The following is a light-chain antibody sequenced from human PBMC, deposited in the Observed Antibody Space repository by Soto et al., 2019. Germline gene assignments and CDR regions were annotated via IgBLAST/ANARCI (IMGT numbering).Light chain of an antibody. V-gene: IGKV3-11*01. CDR2: DTS. CDR3: QQRSNWPPRYT. Sequence: EIVLTQSPGTLSLSPGERATLSCRASQTVSKHLAWYQQRPGQAPRILIYDTSNRAAGIPARFSGSGSGTDFTLTISSLEPEDFALYYCQQRSNWPPRYTFGQGTKLEIK. CDR1: QTVSKH. J-gene: IGKJ2*01.